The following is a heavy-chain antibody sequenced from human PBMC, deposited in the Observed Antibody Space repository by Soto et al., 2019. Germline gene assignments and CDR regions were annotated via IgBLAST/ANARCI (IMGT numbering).Heavy chain of an antibody. CDR1: GYTFTSYG. Sequence: QVQLVQSGPEVKKPGASVKVSCKTSGYTFTSYGISWVRQAPGQGLEWLGWISPHHHFTQYAQKVQGRVTMTTDRTTNTAYKEVRSRRSADTAVDFCGRGVWNYETRGYAEAYYWGQGTLVTVSS. J-gene: IGHJ4*02. D-gene: IGHD3-22*01. CDR3: GRGVWNYETRGYAEAYY. CDR2: ISPHHHFT. V-gene: IGHV1-18*04.